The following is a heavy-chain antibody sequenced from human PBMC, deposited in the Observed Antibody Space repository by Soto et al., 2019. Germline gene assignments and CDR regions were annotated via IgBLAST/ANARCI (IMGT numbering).Heavy chain of an antibody. CDR2: VNPIVSMS. CDR1: GDTFSFYT. D-gene: IGHD3-10*01. V-gene: IGHV1-69*02. J-gene: IGHJ4*02. CDR3: AASYGSGYLAFDY. Sequence: QVQLVQSGAEVKKPGSSVKVSCKASGDTFSFYTINWVRQAPGLGLEWMGRVNPIVSMSNYAQKFQGRVTITADKSTNTAYMQLSSLRSEDTAIYYCAASYGSGYLAFDYWGQGALVTVSS.